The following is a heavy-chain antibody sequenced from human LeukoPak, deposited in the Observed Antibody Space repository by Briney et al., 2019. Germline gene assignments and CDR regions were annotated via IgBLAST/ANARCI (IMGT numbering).Heavy chain of an antibody. CDR2: INHSGST. J-gene: IGHJ5*02. CDR1: GGPFSGYY. Sequence: PSETLSLTCAVYGGPFSGYYWSWIRQPPGKGLEWIGEINHSGSTNYNPSLKSRVTISVDTSKNQFSLKLSSVTAADTAVYYCARAIYSSGFSWGQGTLVTVSS. D-gene: IGHD6-19*01. V-gene: IGHV4-34*01. CDR3: ARAIYSSGFS.